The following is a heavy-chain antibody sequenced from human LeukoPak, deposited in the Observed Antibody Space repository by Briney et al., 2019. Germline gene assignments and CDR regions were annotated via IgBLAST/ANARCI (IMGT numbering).Heavy chain of an antibody. Sequence: SQTLSLTFAISGDSVSSNSASWNWIRQSPSRGLEWLGRTYYKSKWYNNYAVSVKSRISINPDTSKNQFSLQLNSVTPEDTAVYFCARARDYGDISFDYWGQGNLVTVSS. CDR1: GDSVSSNSAS. J-gene: IGHJ4*02. V-gene: IGHV6-1*01. CDR2: TYYKSKWYN. CDR3: ARARDYGDISFDY. D-gene: IGHD4-17*01.